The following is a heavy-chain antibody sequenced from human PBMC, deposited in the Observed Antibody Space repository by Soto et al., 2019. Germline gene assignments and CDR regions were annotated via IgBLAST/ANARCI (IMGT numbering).Heavy chain of an antibody. CDR3: AKGGRQWLVTSDFNH. J-gene: IGHJ4*02. Sequence: VQLVESGGGVVQPGRSLRLSCAASGFSFSDYAMHWVRQAPGKGLGWVAVVSHDGRNTHYADSVKGRFTISRDSSKNTVTLEMSSLGAEDTAVYYCAKGGRQWLVTSDFNHWGQGALVTVSS. CDR1: GFSFSDYA. CDR2: VSHDGRNT. D-gene: IGHD6-19*01. V-gene: IGHV3-30*18.